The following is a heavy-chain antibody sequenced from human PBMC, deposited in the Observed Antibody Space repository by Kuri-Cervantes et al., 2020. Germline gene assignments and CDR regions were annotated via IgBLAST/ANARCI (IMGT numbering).Heavy chain of an antibody. Sequence: ESLKISCAVYGGSFSGYYWSWIRQPPGKGLEWIGEINHSGSTNYNPSLKSRVTISVDTSKNQFSLKLSSVTAADTAVYYCARQKLEMATITGWGQGTLVTVSS. D-gene: IGHD5-24*01. J-gene: IGHJ4*02. CDR3: ARQKLEMATITG. CDR1: GGSFSGYY. V-gene: IGHV4-34*01. CDR2: INHSGST.